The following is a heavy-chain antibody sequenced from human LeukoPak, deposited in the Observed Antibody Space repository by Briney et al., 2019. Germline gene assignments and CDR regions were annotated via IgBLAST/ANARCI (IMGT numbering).Heavy chain of an antibody. D-gene: IGHD5/OR15-5a*01. Sequence: PGGSLRLSCEAFEFTFSNYWMSWVRQAPGKGLEWVANINEDGSVKYYADSVKGRFTISRDNARNSVFPQMNSLRAEDTAVYHCVRDKVSGPTLLDHWGQGTLVTVSS. CDR1: EFTFSNYW. CDR2: INEDGSVK. J-gene: IGHJ4*02. CDR3: VRDKVSGPTLLDH. V-gene: IGHV3-7*01.